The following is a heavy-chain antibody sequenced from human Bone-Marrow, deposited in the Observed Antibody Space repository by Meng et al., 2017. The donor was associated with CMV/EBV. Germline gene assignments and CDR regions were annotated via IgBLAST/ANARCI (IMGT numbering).Heavy chain of an antibody. CDR3: AKDEWEWEPLKGPPFDY. J-gene: IGHJ4*02. D-gene: IGHD1-26*01. CDR1: GFTFSSYG. Sequence: GGSLRLSCAASGFTFSSYGMHWVRQAPGKGLEWVAFIRYDGSNEYYEDSVKGRITISRDNSKNTLYLQMNSLRAEDTAVHYCAKDEWEWEPLKGPPFDYWGQGTVVTVSS. CDR2: IRYDGSNE. V-gene: IGHV3-30*02.